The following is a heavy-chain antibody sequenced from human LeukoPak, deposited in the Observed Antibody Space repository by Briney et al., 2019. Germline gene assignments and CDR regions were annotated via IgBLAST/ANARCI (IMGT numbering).Heavy chain of an antibody. V-gene: IGHV3-64*01. J-gene: IGHJ2*01. CDR3: ARGEPDCAGDCPYWYLDI. Sequence: PGGSLILSCAASGFTFSSSAMHWVRQAPGKGLEYVSAISSNGGSTYYANSVKGRFTISRDNSKNTVFLQMGSLRTEDMAVYYCARGEPDCAGDCPYWYLDIWGRGTLVTVSS. CDR2: ISSNGGST. CDR1: GFTFSSSA. D-gene: IGHD2-21*02.